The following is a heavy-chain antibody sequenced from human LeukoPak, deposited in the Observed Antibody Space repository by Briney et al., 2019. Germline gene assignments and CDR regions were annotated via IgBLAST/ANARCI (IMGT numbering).Heavy chain of an antibody. CDR1: GFTSINYA. J-gene: IGHJ4*02. D-gene: IGHD5-12*01. V-gene: IGHV3-23*01. CDR3: AKGAYDYIETGHFDS. CDR2: LIGSSGST. Sequence: GGSLRLSCAASGFTSINYAMNWVRQAPGKGLEWVSVLIGSSGSTDYADSVKGRFTISRDTSKNTVFLQMNSLRAEDTAIYYCAKGAYDYIETGHFDSWGQGSLVTVSS.